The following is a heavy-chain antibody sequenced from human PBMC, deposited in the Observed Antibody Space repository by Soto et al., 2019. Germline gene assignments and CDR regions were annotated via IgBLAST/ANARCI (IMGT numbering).Heavy chain of an antibody. J-gene: IGHJ4*02. V-gene: IGHV1-69*13. CDR1: GGTFSSYA. CDR2: IIPIFGTA. Sequence: WASVKVSCKASGGTFSSYAISWVRQAPGQGLEWMGGIIPIFGTANYAQKFQGRVTITADESTSTAYMELSSLRSEDTAVYYCARGVGYSSGWFDYWGQGTLVTVSS. CDR3: ARGVGYSSGWFDY. D-gene: IGHD6-19*01.